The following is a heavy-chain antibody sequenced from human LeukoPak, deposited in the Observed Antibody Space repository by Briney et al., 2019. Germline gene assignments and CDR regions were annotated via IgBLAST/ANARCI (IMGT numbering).Heavy chain of an antibody. V-gene: IGHV3-30*18. CDR2: ISFDGKIS. J-gene: IGHJ4*02. D-gene: IGHD3-22*01. Sequence: GRSLRLSCAASGFTFSSYGMHWVRQAPGKGLEWVAVISFDGKISYYADSVKGRFIISRDNSKNTLDLQMNSLRAEDTAVYYCAKEGAHRYDSSGYCDYWGQGTLVTVSS. CDR1: GFTFSSYG. CDR3: AKEGAHRYDSSGYCDY.